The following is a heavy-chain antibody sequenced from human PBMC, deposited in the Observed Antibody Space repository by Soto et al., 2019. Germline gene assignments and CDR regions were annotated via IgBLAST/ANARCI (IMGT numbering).Heavy chain of an antibody. D-gene: IGHD5-12*01. J-gene: IGHJ4*02. V-gene: IGHV3-30*18. Sequence: GESLKISCAASGFIFSSYAMHWVRQAPGKGLEWVAVISHGGNEKYYADSVEGRFTISRDNSKNTLHLQMNSLRAEDTAVYYCAKQGNGYNSDYWGQGTLVTVSS. CDR2: ISHGGNEK. CDR1: GFIFSSYA. CDR3: AKQGNGYNSDY.